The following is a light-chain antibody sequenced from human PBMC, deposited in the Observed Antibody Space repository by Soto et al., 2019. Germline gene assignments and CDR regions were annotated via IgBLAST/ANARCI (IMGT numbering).Light chain of an antibody. V-gene: IGLV2-14*03. CDR1: SSDVGGYNY. Sequence: QSALTQPASVSASPGQSVSTSCTGTSSDVGGYNYVSWYQHYPGKAPKLIIYDVSNRPSGISNRFSGSKSGNTASLTISGLQAEDEADYYCSSFARSSTLVFGGGTKLTVL. CDR3: SSFARSSTLV. CDR2: DVS. J-gene: IGLJ2*01.